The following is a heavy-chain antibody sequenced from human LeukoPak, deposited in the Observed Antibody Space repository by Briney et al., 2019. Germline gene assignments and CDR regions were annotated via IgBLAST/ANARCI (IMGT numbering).Heavy chain of an antibody. Sequence: GASVKVSCKASGYTFTGYYMHWVRQAPGQGLEWMGWINPNSGGTNYAQKFQGRVTMTRDTSISTAYMELSRLRSDDTAVYYCARDLEEAPDIVVVPAAMGSYYMDVWGKGTTVTVSS. J-gene: IGHJ6*03. D-gene: IGHD2-2*01. CDR1: GYTFTGYY. V-gene: IGHV1-2*02. CDR3: ARDLEEAPDIVVVPAAMGSYYMDV. CDR2: INPNSGGT.